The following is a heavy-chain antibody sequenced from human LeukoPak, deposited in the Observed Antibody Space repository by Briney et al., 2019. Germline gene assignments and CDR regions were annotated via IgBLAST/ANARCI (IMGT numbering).Heavy chain of an antibody. J-gene: IGHJ2*01. CDR3: ARVYYSSSYDYWYFDL. Sequence: SETLSLTCTVSGGSIRSYYWSWIRQPPGKGLEWIGYIYYSGNTKYNPSLKSRVTISVDTSKNQFSLKLRSVTAADTAVYYCARVYYSSSYDYWYFDLWGRGTLVTVSS. V-gene: IGHV4-59*01. CDR2: IYYSGNT. D-gene: IGHD6-13*01. CDR1: GGSIRSYY.